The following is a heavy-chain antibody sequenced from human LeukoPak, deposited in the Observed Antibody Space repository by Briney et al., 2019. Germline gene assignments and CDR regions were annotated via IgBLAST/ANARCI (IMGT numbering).Heavy chain of an antibody. D-gene: IGHD6-13*01. J-gene: IGHJ6*02. CDR3: ARKLGKGLRMVYFYYGMDV. CDR1: GGSFGTHY. V-gene: IGHV4-34*01. CDR2: INHSGTT. Sequence: SETLSLTCAVYGGSFGTHYWSWIRQSPAKGLEWIGEINHSGTTNYNPSLMSRVTISVDTSKNQFSLKLTSVTAADAAVYYCARKLGKGLRMVYFYYGMDVWGQGTTVTVSS.